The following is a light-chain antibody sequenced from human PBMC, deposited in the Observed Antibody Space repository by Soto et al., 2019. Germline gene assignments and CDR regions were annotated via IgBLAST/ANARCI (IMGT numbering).Light chain of an antibody. CDR3: QQYNSYSSWK. J-gene: IGKJ1*01. V-gene: IGKV1-12*02. CDR1: QGINNW. Sequence: DIQITQSPSSGSESVGDRGTITCRASQGINNWLAWYQQKPGKAPELLIYAVSYLQSGVPSRFSGSGSGTEFTLTIRSLQPDDFATYYCQQYNSYSSWKCGQGTKGDIK. CDR2: AVS.